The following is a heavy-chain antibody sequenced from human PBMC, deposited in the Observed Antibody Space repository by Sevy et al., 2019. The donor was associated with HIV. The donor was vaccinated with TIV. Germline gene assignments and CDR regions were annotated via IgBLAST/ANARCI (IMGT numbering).Heavy chain of an antibody. V-gene: IGHV1-18*01. CDR1: GYTFTSYG. J-gene: IGHJ6*02. CDR2: ISAYNGNT. D-gene: IGHD1-7*01. Sequence: ASVKVSCKASGYTFTSYGISWVRQAPGQGLEWMGWISAYNGNTNYAQKLQGRVTMTTDTSTSTAYMELRSLRSDDTAVYYCARGITGTTGGYYYYGMDVWGQGTTVTVSS. CDR3: ARGITGTTGGYYYYGMDV.